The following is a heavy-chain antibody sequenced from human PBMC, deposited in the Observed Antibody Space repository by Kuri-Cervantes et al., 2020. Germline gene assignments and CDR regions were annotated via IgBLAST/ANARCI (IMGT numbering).Heavy chain of an antibody. V-gene: IGHV3-9*01. D-gene: IGHD5-12*01. CDR1: GFTFSSYA. Sequence: GGSLRLSCAASGFTFSSYAMSWVRQAPGKGLEWVSGISWNSGSIGYADSVKGRFTISRDNAKNSLYLQMNSLRAEDTALYYCAKDSSGYDYETLYYFDYWGQGTLVTVSS. J-gene: IGHJ4*02. CDR3: AKDSSGYDYETLYYFDY. CDR2: ISWNSGSI.